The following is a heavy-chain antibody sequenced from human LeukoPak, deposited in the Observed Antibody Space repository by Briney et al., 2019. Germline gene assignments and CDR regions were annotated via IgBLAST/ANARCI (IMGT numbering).Heavy chain of an antibody. CDR1: GYTFTSYG. CDR2: ISAYNGNT. J-gene: IGHJ4*02. D-gene: IGHD4-11*01. Sequence: ASVKVSCKASGYTFTSYGISWVRQAPGQGLEWMGWISAYNGNTNYAQKLQGRVTTTTDTSTSTAYMELRSLRSDDTAVYYCARVKTTIVDFDYWGQGTLVTVSS. CDR3: ARVKTTIVDFDY. V-gene: IGHV1-18*01.